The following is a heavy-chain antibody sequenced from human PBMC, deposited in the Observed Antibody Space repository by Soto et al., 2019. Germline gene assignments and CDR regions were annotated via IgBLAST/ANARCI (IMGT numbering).Heavy chain of an antibody. CDR2: IDPSDSHT. V-gene: IGHV5-10-1*01. J-gene: IGHJ4*02. D-gene: IGHD3-22*01. CDR1: GYSFAGYW. Sequence: ASLKISCKGCGYSFAGYWITWVRQKPGKGLEWMGRIDPSDSHTYYSPSFRGHVTISATKSITTVFLQWSSLRASDTAMYYCARQIYDSDTGPNFQYYFDSWGQGTPVTVSS. CDR3: ARQIYDSDTGPNFQYYFDS.